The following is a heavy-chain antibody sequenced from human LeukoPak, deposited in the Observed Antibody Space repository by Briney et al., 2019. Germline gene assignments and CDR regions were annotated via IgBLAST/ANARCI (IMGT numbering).Heavy chain of an antibody. V-gene: IGHV1-46*01. CDR2: INPSGGST. CDR3: ARDKPYVRSSYYYDSSGHGV. J-gene: IGHJ4*02. Sequence: ASVKVSCRASGCTFTSYYMHWVRQAPGQGLEWMGIINPSGGSTSYAQKFQGRVTMTRDTSTSTVYMELSSLRSEDTAVYYCARDKPYVRSSYYYDSSGHGVWGQGTLVTVSS. D-gene: IGHD3-22*01. CDR1: GCTFTSYY.